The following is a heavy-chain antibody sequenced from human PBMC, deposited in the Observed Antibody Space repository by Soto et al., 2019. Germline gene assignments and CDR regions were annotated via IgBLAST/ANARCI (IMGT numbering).Heavy chain of an antibody. CDR1: GGSMSSYR. CDR3: GRESGETWDYEAS. Sequence: PSETLYLTCTVSGGSMSSYRWSWIRQPAGKGLEWIGRLNTYGNTHYNPSLKSRVTVSVDTSRNQFFLTLRSVTAADSAVYHCGRESGETWDYEASWGHGTPVTVSS. CDR2: LNTYGNT. D-gene: IGHD1-7*01. V-gene: IGHV4-4*07. J-gene: IGHJ5*01.